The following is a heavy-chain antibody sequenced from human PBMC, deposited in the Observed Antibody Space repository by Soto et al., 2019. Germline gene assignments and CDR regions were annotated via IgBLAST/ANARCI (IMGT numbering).Heavy chain of an antibody. CDR1: GGSISTYY. J-gene: IGHJ1*01. CDR3: ARERGSGWPVEYFQH. D-gene: IGHD6-19*01. CDR2: IFTSGST. V-gene: IGHV4-4*07. Sequence: QVQLQESGPGLVKPSETLSLTCTVSGGSISTYYWSWIRQSAGKGLEWIGRIFTSGSTNYNPSLKGRVTMSVDTSKNQFSLKLSSVTAADTAVYYCARERGSGWPVEYFQHWGQGTLVTVSS.